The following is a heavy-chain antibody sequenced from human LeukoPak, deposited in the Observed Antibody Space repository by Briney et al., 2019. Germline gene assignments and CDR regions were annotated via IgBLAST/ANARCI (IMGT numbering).Heavy chain of an antibody. Sequence: SQTLSLTCTVSGGFISSGSYYWSWIRQPAGKGLEWIGRIYTSGSTNYNPSLKSRVTISVDTSKNQFSLKPSSVTAADTAVYYCARDLGRPPGYWGQGTLVTVSS. CDR3: ARDLGRPPGY. V-gene: IGHV4-61*02. CDR2: IYTSGST. CDR1: GGFISSGSYY. J-gene: IGHJ4*02.